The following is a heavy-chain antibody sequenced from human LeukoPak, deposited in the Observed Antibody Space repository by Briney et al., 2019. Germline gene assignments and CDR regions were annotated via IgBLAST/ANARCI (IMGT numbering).Heavy chain of an antibody. Sequence: GASVKVSCKASGGTFSSYAISWVRQAPGQGLEWMGRIIPIFGTANYAQKFQGRVTITTDESTSTAYMELSSLRSEDTAVYYCARDRAMIVPYYAFDIWGQGTMVTVSS. CDR3: ARDRAMIVPYYAFDI. D-gene: IGHD3-22*01. J-gene: IGHJ3*02. CDR1: GGTFSSYA. V-gene: IGHV1-69*05. CDR2: IIPIFGTA.